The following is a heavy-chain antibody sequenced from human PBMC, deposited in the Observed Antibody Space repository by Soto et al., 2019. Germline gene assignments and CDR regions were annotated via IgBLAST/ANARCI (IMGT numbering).Heavy chain of an antibody. J-gene: IGHJ6*02. CDR3: ARDEMATIVDYYYYGMDV. V-gene: IGHV6-1*01. CDR2: TYYRSKWYN. Sequence: PSQTLSLTCAISGDSVSSNSAAWHWIRQSPSRGLEWLGRTYYRSKWYNDYAVSVKSRITINPDTSKNQFSLQLNSVTPEDTAVYYCARDEMATIVDYYYYGMDVWGQGTTVTVSS. D-gene: IGHD5-12*01. CDR1: GDSVSSNSAA.